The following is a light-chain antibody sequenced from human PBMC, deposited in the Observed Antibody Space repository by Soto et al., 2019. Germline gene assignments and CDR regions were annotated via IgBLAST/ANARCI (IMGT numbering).Light chain of an antibody. Sequence: EIVLTQSPATLSLSPGERATLSCRASQSVSSSLVWYQQKPGQAPRLLIYDASNRATGIPDRFSGSGSGTDFTLTISRLEPEDFAVYYCQQYGSSSWTFGQGTKVDIK. CDR3: QQYGSSSWT. J-gene: IGKJ1*01. V-gene: IGKV3-20*01. CDR1: QSVSSS. CDR2: DAS.